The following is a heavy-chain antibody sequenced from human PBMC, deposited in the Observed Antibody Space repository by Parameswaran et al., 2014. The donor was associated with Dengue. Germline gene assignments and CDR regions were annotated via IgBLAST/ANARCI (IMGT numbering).Heavy chain of an antibody. D-gene: IGHD2-15*01. J-gene: IGHJ6*02. CDR3: ARGRGWLLGYYYYYGMDV. V-gene: IGHV4-34*01. Sequence: WIRQPPGKGLEWIGEINHSGSTNYNPSLKSRVTISVDTSKNQFSLKLSSVTAADTAVYYCARGRGWLLGYYYYYGMDVWGQGTTVTVSS. CDR2: INHSGST.